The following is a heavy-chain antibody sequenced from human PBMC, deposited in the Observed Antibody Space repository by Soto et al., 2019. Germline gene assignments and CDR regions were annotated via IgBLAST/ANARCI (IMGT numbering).Heavy chain of an antibody. Sequence: ASVKVSCKASGYTFTGYYIHWVRQAPGQGLEWMGWINPNSGGTNYAQKFQGSVTMTRDTSISTVYMELRRLRSDDTVVYYCARAGIAAAGSGEDGMDVWGQGTTVTVSS. V-gene: IGHV1-2*02. J-gene: IGHJ6*02. CDR1: GYTFTGYY. CDR3: ARAGIAAAGSGEDGMDV. D-gene: IGHD6-13*01. CDR2: INPNSGGT.